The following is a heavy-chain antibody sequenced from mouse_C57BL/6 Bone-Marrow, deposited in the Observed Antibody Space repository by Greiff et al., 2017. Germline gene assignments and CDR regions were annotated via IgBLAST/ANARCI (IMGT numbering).Heavy chain of an antibody. CDR1: GFPFTDYY. CDR3: ARYAGGGFAY. J-gene: IGHJ3*01. Sequence: DVKLVESGGGLVQPGGSLSLSCAASGFPFTDYYMSWVRQPPGKALEWLGFIRNKANGYTTEYSASVKGRFTISRDNYQSILYLQMNALRAEDSATYYCARYAGGGFAYWCQGTLVTVSA. V-gene: IGHV7-3*01. CDR2: IRNKANGYTT.